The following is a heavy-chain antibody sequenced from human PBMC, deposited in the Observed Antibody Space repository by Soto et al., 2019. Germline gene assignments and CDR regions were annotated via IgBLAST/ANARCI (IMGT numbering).Heavy chain of an antibody. CDR1: GFTFSSYA. D-gene: IGHD6-13*01. J-gene: IGHJ5*02. V-gene: IGHV3-30-3*01. Sequence: QVQLVESGGGVVQPGRSLRLSCAASGFTFSSYAMHWVRQAPGKGLEWVAVISYDGSNKYYADSVKGRFTISRDNSKSTLYLQMNSLRAEDTAVYYCARDAQGDSSSWFDPWGQGTLVTVSS. CDR3: ARDAQGDSSSWFDP. CDR2: ISYDGSNK.